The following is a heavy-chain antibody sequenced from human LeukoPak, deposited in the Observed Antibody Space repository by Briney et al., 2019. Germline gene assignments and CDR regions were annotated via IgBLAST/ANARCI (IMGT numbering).Heavy chain of an antibody. J-gene: IGHJ4*02. CDR3: AKDHYWSIDY. CDR1: GFDFSSNW. V-gene: IGHV3-74*01. CDR2: IKGDGIST. D-gene: IGHD3-3*01. Sequence: GGSLRLSCAASGFDFSSNWMHWVRHAPGQGLVWVSRIKGDGISTNYADSVKGRFTISRDIAKNTLYLQMNGLRAEGTGVYYCAKDHYWSIDYWGRGTLVTVSS.